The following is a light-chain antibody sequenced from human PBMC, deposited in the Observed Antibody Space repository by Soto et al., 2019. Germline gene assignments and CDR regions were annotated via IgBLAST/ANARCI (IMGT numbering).Light chain of an antibody. V-gene: IGKV3-15*01. CDR1: QSVSSN. CDR3: QQYNSWPRT. J-gene: IGKJ1*01. CDR2: GAS. Sequence: DIVMTQSPATLSMSPGERATLSCRASQSVSSNLAWYQQKPGQAPRLLIYGASTRATGIPARFSGSGSGTEFTLTISSLQSEDFEVYYCQQYNSWPRTFGQGTKV.